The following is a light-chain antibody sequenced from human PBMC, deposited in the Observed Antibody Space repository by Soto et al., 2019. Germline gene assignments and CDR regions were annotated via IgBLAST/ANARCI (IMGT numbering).Light chain of an antibody. Sequence: QSVLTQPPSASGSPEQSVTISCTGTSSDVGGYNYVSWYQQHPGKAPKLMIYEVSKRPSGVPDRFSGSKSGNTASLTVSGLQAEDEADYYCSSYAGRTNVVFGGGTKLTVL. V-gene: IGLV2-8*01. CDR1: SSDVGGYNY. CDR2: EVS. J-gene: IGLJ3*02. CDR3: SSYAGRTNVV.